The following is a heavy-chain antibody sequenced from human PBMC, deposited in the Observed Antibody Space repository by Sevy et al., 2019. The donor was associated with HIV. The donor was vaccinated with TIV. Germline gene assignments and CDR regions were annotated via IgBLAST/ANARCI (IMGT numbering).Heavy chain of an antibody. D-gene: IGHD4-17*01. CDR2: INWDDNK. CDR1: GFSLSTSGMC. J-gene: IGHJ4*02. CDR3: ARKLYGDHDPIDY. Sequence: SGPTLVNPTQTFTLTCTFSGFSLSTSGMCVSWIRQPPGKALEWLALINWDDNKYYNTSLKTRLTISKDTSKNQVVLTMTNMDPVDTATYYCARKLYGDHDPIDYWGQGTLVTVSS. V-gene: IGHV2-70*01.